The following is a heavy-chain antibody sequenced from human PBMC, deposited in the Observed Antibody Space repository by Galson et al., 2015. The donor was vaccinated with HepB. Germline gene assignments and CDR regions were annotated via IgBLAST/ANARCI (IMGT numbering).Heavy chain of an antibody. V-gene: IGHV5-51*01. CDR2: IYPGDSDT. CDR1: GFTFTSYW. CDR3: ARGLWFGDVVRY. D-gene: IGHD3-10*01. J-gene: IGHJ4*02. Sequence: SLRLSCAASGFTFTSYWIGWVRQMPGKGLEWMGIIYPGDSDTRYSPSFQGQVTISADKSISTAYLQWSSLKASDTAMYYCARGLWFGDVVRYWGQGTLVTVSP.